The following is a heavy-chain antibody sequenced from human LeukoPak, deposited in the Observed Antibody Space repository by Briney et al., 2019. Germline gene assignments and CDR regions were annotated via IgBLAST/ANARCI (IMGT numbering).Heavy chain of an antibody. CDR1: GYTFTGYY. CDR2: INPNSGGT. D-gene: IGHD1-26*01. CDR3: ARNGGSYLVDSFADY. Sequence: ASVKVSCKASGYTFTGYYMHWVRQAPGQGLEWMGWINPNSGGTNYAQKFQGKVTMTRDTSISTAYMELSRLRSDDTAVYCCARNGGSYLVDSFADYWGQGTLVTVSS. V-gene: IGHV1-2*02. J-gene: IGHJ4*02.